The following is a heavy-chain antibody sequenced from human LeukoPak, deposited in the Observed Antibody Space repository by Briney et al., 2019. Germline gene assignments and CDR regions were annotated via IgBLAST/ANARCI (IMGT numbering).Heavy chain of an antibody. J-gene: IGHJ4*02. CDR1: GFTFSSYA. D-gene: IGHD5-18*01. CDR2: ISGSGGST. CDR3: AKSPYSSPGAY. V-gene: IGHV3-23*01. Sequence: GGSLRLSCAASGFTFSSYAMSWVRQAPGKGLEWVSGISGSGGSTYYADSVKGRFTISRDNSKNMVYLQMKSLRAEDTAVYYGAKSPYSSPGAYWGERDLVTVSS.